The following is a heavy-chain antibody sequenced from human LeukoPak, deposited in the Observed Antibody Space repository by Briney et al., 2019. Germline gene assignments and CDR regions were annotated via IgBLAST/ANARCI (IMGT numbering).Heavy chain of an antibody. J-gene: IGHJ4*02. V-gene: IGHV3-30*18. CDR3: AKDMAIAARQPFDY. CDR2: ISYDGSNK. D-gene: IGHD6-6*01. CDR1: GFTFSSYG. Sequence: GRSLRLSCAASGFTFSSYGMHWVRQAPGKGLEWVAVISYDGSNKYYADSVKGRFTISRDNSKNTLYLQMNSLRAEDTVVYYCAKDMAIAARQPFDYWGQGTLVTVSS.